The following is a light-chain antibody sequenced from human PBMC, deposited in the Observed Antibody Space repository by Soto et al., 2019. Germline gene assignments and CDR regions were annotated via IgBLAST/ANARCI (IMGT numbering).Light chain of an antibody. CDR1: QSLLHSNGYNY. Sequence: DSVMTQFPLSLSVTPGEPASISCRSSQSLLHSNGYNYVDWYVQKPGQSPQLLIYLGSNRASGVHDRFSGSGSGTDFTLKISRVEAEDVGVYYCMQALQIRVEFGQGTKVEIK. CDR2: LGS. J-gene: IGKJ1*01. CDR3: MQALQIRVE. V-gene: IGKV2-28*01.